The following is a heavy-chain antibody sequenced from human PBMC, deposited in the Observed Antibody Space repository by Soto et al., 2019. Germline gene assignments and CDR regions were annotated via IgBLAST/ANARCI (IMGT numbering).Heavy chain of an antibody. D-gene: IGHD3-22*01. CDR3: ARHRAPYYYDSSDAFDI. J-gene: IGHJ3*02. Sequence: GESLKISCKGSGYSFTSYWIGWVRQLPGKGLEWMGIIYPGDSDTRYSPSFQGQVTISADKSISNAYLQWSSLKASDTAMYYCARHRAPYYYDSSDAFDIWGQGTMVTVSS. V-gene: IGHV5-51*01. CDR1: GYSFTSYW. CDR2: IYPGDSDT.